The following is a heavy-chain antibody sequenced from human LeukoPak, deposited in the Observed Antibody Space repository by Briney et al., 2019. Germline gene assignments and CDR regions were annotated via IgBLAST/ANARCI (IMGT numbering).Heavy chain of an antibody. D-gene: IGHD2-2*01. Sequence: GRSLRLSCAASGFTFSSYGMHWVRQAPGKGLEWVSVIWYDGSNKYYADSVKGGFTISRDNSKNTLYLQMNSLRAEDPAVYYCAKEFDIVVVQYYFDYWGQGTLVTVSS. J-gene: IGHJ4*02. CDR2: IWYDGSNK. V-gene: IGHV3-33*06. CDR1: GFTFSSYG. CDR3: AKEFDIVVVQYYFDY.